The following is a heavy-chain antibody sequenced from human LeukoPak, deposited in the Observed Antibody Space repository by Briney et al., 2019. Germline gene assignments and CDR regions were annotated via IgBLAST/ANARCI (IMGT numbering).Heavy chain of an antibody. CDR2: VLNRGIT. CDR1: GGSTTNYY. V-gene: IGHV4-59*13. J-gene: IGHJ5*02. CDR3: ARTNVLYNWNKTWFDP. Sequence: SETLSLTCTVSGGSTTNYYWCWIRQPPGKGLEWIGYVLNRGITNYNLSLKSRVTISVDTSKNQFSLKLSSVTAADTAVYFCARTNVLYNWNKTWFDPWGQGTLVTVSS. D-gene: IGHD1/OR15-1a*01.